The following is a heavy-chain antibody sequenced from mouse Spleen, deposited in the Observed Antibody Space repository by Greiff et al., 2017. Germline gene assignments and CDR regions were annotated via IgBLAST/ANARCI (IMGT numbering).Heavy chain of an antibody. V-gene: IGHV1-4*01. CDR3: ARGLTGYFDY. J-gene: IGHJ2*01. Sequence: VKLVESGAELARPGASVKMSCKASGYTFTSYTMHWVKQRPGQGLEWIGYINPSSGYTNYNQKFKDKATLTADKSSSTAYMQLSSLTSEDSAVYYCARGLTGYFDYWGQGTTLTVSS. D-gene: IGHD4-1*01. CDR1: GYTFTSYT. CDR2: INPSSGYT.